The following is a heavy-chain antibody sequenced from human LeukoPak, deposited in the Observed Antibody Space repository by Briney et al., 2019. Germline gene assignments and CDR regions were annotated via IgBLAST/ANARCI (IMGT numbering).Heavy chain of an antibody. D-gene: IGHD3-22*01. CDR3: ASIHSSGYYSDY. CDR1: GGTFSSYA. J-gene: IGHJ4*02. V-gene: IGHV1-69*13. Sequence: GASVKVSCKASGGTFSSYAISWVRQPPGQGLECMGGIIPILGTANYAQKFQGRVTITADESTSTVYMEVSSLSSEDTAVYYCASIHSSGYYSDYWGQGTLVTVSS. CDR2: IIPILGTA.